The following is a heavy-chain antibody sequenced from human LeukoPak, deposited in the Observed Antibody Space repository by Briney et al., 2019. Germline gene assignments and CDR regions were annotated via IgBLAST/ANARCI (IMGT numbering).Heavy chain of an antibody. CDR1: GYTFTSYG. J-gene: IGHJ6*03. CDR3: ARGPYYYYYMDV. V-gene: IGHV1-18*01. CDR2: ISAYNGNT. Sequence: ASVKVSCKASGYTFTSYGISWVRQAPGQGLEWMGWISAYNGNTNYAQKLQGRVTITADESTSTAYMELSSLRSEDTAVYYCARGPYYYYYMDVWGKGTTVTVSS.